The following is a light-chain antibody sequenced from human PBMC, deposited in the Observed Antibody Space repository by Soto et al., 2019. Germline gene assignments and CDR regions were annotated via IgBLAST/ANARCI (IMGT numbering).Light chain of an antibody. CDR2: DAS. CDR3: QQYNSYSSYT. J-gene: IGKJ2*01. CDR1: QSITGW. Sequence: DIQMTQSPSTLSASVGDRVTITCRASQSITGWLAWYQQKPGKAPKLLIYDASSLESGVPSRFSGSGSGTEFTLTISSLQPDDFANYYCQQYNSYSSYTFGQGTKLEIK. V-gene: IGKV1-5*01.